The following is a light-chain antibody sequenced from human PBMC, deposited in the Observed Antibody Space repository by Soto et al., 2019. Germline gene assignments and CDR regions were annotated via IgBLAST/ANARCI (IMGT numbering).Light chain of an antibody. V-gene: IGLV2-14*01. CDR3: SSYTSSYTFV. CDR1: SSDVGGYEY. CDR2: EVT. Sequence: QSVLTQPASVSGSPGQSITFSCTGTSSDVGGYEYVSWYQQHPGRAPKLMIYEVTNRPSGVSNRFSGSKSGNTASLTISGLQAKDEADCYCSSYTSSYTFVFETGTKVT. J-gene: IGLJ1*01.